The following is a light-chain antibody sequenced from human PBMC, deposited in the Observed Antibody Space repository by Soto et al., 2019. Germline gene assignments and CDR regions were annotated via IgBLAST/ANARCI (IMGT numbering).Light chain of an antibody. Sequence: EIVLSQPPGTLSLSTGERATLPCRASQSVSSSYLAWYQQKSGQAPRLLIYGASNRATGIPDRFSGSGSGTDFTLTISRLEPEDFAVYYCQQRNEWPLTFGQGTRLEI. V-gene: IGKV3D-20*02. CDR2: GAS. CDR3: QQRNEWPLT. J-gene: IGKJ5*01. CDR1: QSVSSSY.